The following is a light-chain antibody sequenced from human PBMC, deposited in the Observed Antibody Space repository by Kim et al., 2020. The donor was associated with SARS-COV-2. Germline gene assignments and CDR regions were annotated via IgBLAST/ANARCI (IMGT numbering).Light chain of an antibody. J-gene: IGLJ2*01. CDR3: QTWDTSTDVV. Sequence: SYELTQPPSVSVSPGQTASITCSGDQLGNKYACWYQQKSGQSPILVIYQNNERHSGIPERFSGSNSGNTATLTISGTQAMDEADYYCQTWDTSTDVVFGG. CDR1: QLGNKY. CDR2: QNN. V-gene: IGLV3-1*01.